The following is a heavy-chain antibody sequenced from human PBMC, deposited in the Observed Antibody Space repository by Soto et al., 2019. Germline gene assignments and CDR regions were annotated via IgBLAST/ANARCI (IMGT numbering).Heavy chain of an antibody. V-gene: IGHV1-18*01. CDR1: GYTFTNYG. CDR3: AREGPVLVPTTVNSDYYYYAMDV. CDR2: ISAYNGNT. D-gene: IGHD3-3*02. J-gene: IGHJ6*02. Sequence: ASVKVSCKASGYTFTNYGINWVRQAPGQGLEWMGWISAYNGNTNYAQKFQGRVTITADESTNTAYMELSSLRSEDTAVYYCAREGPVLVPTTVNSDYYYYAMDVWGQGTTVTVSS.